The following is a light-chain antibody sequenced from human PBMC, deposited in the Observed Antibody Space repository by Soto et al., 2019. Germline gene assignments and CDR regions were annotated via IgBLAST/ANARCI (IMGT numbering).Light chain of an antibody. CDR2: DAS. CDR1: QDIGTY. V-gene: IGKV1-8*01. Sequence: AIRMTQSPSSFSASTGDRVSITCRATQDIGTYLAWYQQIPGKAPELLIYDASTLQTGVPSRFSGSGSGTDFTLTISYLQSEDFGTYYCQQFYNYPRTFGQGTKVEIK. J-gene: IGKJ1*01. CDR3: QQFYNYPRT.